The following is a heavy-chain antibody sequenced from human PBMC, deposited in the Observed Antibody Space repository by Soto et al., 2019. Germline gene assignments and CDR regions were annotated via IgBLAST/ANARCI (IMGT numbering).Heavy chain of an antibody. Sequence: SVKVSCKASGGAFSRDTITWVRQAPGQGLEWVGGILPKFGTVNYAQKFQTRVTITADTSTSTVYMELSSLRSTDTAVYYCATLIVGANPDYYDMDVWGQGTTVTVSS. CDR1: GGAFSRDT. D-gene: IGHD1-26*01. CDR2: ILPKFGTV. J-gene: IGHJ6*02. CDR3: ATLIVGANPDYYDMDV. V-gene: IGHV1-69*06.